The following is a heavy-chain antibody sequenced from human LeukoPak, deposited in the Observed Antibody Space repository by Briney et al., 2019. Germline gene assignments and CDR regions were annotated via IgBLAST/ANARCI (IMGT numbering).Heavy chain of an antibody. Sequence: GASVKASCHASGYSFTGYYMHWVRQAPGQGLEWMGWINPNSGGTNYAQKFQGRVTMTRDTSISTAYMELSRLRSDDTAVYYCARDFADGYSYGYPMAGDYWGRGTLVTVSS. J-gene: IGHJ4*02. D-gene: IGHD5-18*01. CDR1: GYSFTGYY. CDR3: ARDFADGYSYGYPMAGDY. V-gene: IGHV1-2*02. CDR2: INPNSGGT.